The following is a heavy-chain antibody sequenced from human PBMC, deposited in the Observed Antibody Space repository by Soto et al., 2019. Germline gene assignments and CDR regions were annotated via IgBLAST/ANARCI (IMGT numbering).Heavy chain of an antibody. CDR1: GGTFSSYA. D-gene: IGHD5-18*01. Sequence: QVQLVQSGAEVKKPGSSVKVSCKASGGTFSSYAISWVRQAPGQGLEWMGGIIPIFGTANYAQKFQGRVTITADEAKSTDYMGLSSLRSEDTAVYYCARGGYSYGLHLPFDYWGQGTLVTVSS. J-gene: IGHJ4*02. CDR3: ARGGYSYGLHLPFDY. CDR2: IIPIFGTA. V-gene: IGHV1-69*01.